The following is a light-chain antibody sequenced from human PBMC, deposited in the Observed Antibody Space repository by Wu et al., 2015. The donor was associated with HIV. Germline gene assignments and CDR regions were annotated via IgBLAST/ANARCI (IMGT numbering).Light chain of an antibody. CDR1: QSIGRN. J-gene: IGKJ4*01. CDR3: QQYNNLVT. CDR2: GAS. Sequence: EIVMTQSPATLSVSPGERATLSCRASQSIGRNLAWYQQKPGQAPRLLIYGASIRATGIPATFIGSGSGTEFTLTISSLQSEDFAVYYCQQYNNLVTFGGGTKVEIK. V-gene: IGKV3-15*01.